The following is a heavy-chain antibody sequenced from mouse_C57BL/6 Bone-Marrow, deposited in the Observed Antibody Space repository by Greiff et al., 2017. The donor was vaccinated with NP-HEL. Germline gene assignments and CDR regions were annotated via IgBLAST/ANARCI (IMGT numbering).Heavy chain of an antibody. Sequence: EVQRVESGGGLVKPGGSLKLSCAASGFTFSDYGMHWVRQAPEKGLEWVAYISSVSSTIYYADTVKGRFTISRDNAKNTLFLQMTSLRSEDTAMYYGARRIYYDYGFDYWGQGTTLTVSS. D-gene: IGHD2-4*01. CDR1: GFTFSDYG. CDR2: ISSVSSTI. CDR3: ARRIYYDYGFDY. V-gene: IGHV5-17*01. J-gene: IGHJ2*01.